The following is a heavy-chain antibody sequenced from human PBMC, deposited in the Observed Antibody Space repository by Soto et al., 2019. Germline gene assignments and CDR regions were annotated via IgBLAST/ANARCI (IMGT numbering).Heavy chain of an antibody. J-gene: IGHJ4*02. CDR1: GDSISSIHYF. CDR2: IFYSGST. V-gene: IGHV4-39*01. Sequence: SETLSLTCTVSGDSISSIHYFWGWIRQHPGKGLEWIGTIFYSGSTYYNPSLKSRVTISVDTSKNQFSLKLTSVTAADTALYYCARRYGWLYFDYWGQGSLVT. D-gene: IGHD6-19*01. CDR3: ARRYGWLYFDY.